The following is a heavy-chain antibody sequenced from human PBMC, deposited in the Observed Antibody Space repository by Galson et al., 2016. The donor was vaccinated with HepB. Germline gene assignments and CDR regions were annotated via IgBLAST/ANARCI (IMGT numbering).Heavy chain of an antibody. CDR2: ISGSGGST. V-gene: IGHV3-23*01. D-gene: IGHD3-10*01. J-gene: IGHJ5*01. CDR3: ARDHSWFGDNWLDS. Sequence: ALRLSCAASGVAFSRCPMSRCGQARGKGLEWLSGISGSGGSTNYADSVKGRFTISRDNSKNIVYVQMSSLRAEDTAVYYCARDHSWFGDNWLDSWGQGTLVTVSS. CDR1: GVAFSRCP.